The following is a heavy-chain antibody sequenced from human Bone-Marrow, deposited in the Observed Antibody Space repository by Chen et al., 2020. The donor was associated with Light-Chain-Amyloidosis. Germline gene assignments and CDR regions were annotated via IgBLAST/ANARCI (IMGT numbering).Heavy chain of an antibody. D-gene: IGHD5-12*01. CDR3: ARRRDGYNFDY. V-gene: IGHV5-51*01. CDR2: IYPDDSDA. CDR1: GYTFPNYW. J-gene: IGHJ4*02. Sequence: EVQLEQPGPEVKKPGESLQIPCKGSGYTFPNYWIGWVRQMPGKGLEWMGVIYPDDSDARYSPSFEGQVTISADKSITTAYLQWRSLKASDTAMYYCARRRDGYNFDYWGQGTLVTVSS.